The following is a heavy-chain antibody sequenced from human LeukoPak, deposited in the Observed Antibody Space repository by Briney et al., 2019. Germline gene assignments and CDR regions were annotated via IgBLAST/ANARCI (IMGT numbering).Heavy chain of an antibody. CDR3: ARHVGYGNNWFDP. V-gene: IGHV4-59*08. J-gene: IGHJ5*02. Sequence: SEALSLTCTVSGGSISSYYWSWIRQPPGKGLEWIGYIYYSGSTNYNPSLKSRVTISVDTSKNQFSLKLRSLTAADTAVYYCARHVGYGNNWFDPWGQGTLVTVSS. D-gene: IGHD5-18*01. CDR2: IYYSGST. CDR1: GGSISSYY.